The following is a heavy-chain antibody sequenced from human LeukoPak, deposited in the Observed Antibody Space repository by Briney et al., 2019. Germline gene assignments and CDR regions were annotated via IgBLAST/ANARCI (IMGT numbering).Heavy chain of an antibody. D-gene: IGHD2-2*01. CDR2: IYPGDSDT. CDR1: GYSFTSYW. CDR3: ARQGICSSTSCYYYYGMDV. V-gene: IGHV5-51*01. J-gene: IGHJ6*02. Sequence: GESLKISCKGSGYSFTSYWIGWVRQMPGKGLEWMGIIYPGDSDTRYSPSFQGQVTISADKSISTAYLQWSSLKASDTAMYYCARQGICSSTSCYYYYGMDVWGQGTLVTVSS.